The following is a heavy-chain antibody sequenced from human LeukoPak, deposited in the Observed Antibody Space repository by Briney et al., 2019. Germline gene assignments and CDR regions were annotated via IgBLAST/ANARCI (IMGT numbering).Heavy chain of an antibody. CDR3: ARMKGYSYSDY. V-gene: IGHV1-69*13. Sequence: SVKVSCKASGGTLNNYAVNWVRQAPGQGLEWMGGTIPFYGATNYAAKFQGKVTITADESTGTVYMELSSLRSEDTAVYYCARMKGYSYSDYWGQGTLVTVSS. D-gene: IGHD1-26*01. CDR1: GGTLNNYA. CDR2: TIPFYGAT. J-gene: IGHJ4*02.